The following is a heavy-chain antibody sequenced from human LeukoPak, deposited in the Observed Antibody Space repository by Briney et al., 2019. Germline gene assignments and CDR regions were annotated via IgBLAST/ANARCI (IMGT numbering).Heavy chain of an antibody. CDR1: GYTFTSYG. V-gene: IGHV1-18*01. CDR3: ARDTPEYYYDSSGYYYYYYGMDV. Sequence: GASVKVSCKASGYTFTSYGISWMRQAPGQGLEWMGWISAYNGNTNYAQKLQGRVTMTTDTSTSTAYMELRSLRSDDTAVYYCARDTPEYYYDSSGYYYYYYGMDVWGQGTTVTVSS. D-gene: IGHD3-22*01. CDR2: ISAYNGNT. J-gene: IGHJ6*02.